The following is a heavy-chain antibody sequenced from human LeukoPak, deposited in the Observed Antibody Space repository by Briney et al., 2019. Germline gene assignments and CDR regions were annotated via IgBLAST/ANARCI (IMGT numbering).Heavy chain of an antibody. CDR3: AKGPYYYDSSAYHYGAFDI. V-gene: IGHV3-23*01. CDR2: ISGSGGST. J-gene: IGHJ3*02. Sequence: GGSLRLSCAASGFTFSSYAMSWVRQAPGKGLEWVSTISGSGGSTYHADSVKGRFTISRDNSKNTLYLQMNSLRAEDTAVYYCAKGPYYYDSSAYHYGAFDIWGQGTMVTVSS. D-gene: IGHD3-22*01. CDR1: GFTFSSYA.